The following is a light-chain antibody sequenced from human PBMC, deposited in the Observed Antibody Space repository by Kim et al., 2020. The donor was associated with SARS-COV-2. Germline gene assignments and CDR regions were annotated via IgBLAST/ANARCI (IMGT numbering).Light chain of an antibody. CDR2: DVT. CDR1: SSDVGGYNF. V-gene: IGLV2-14*01. Sequence: QSALTQPASVSGSPGQSITISCTGPSSDVGGYNFVSWYQQHPGKAPKLMIYDVTKRPSGVSNRFSASKSGNTASLTISGLQAEDEADYYCSSYTSNTKGVFGTGTKVTVL. CDR3: SSYTSNTKGV. J-gene: IGLJ1*01.